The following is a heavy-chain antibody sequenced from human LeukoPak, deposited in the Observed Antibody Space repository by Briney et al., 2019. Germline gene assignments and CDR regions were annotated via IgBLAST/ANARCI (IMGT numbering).Heavy chain of an antibody. CDR1: GGSISSSSDY. CDR2: IYYSGST. D-gene: IGHD6-19*01. CDR3: ARDSSGWYFDS. J-gene: IGHJ4*02. V-gene: IGHV4-39*07. Sequence: SETLSLTCTVSGGSISSSSDYWGWIRQPPGKGLEWIGSIYYSGSTYYNPSLKSRVTISVDTSKNQFSLKLSTVTAADTAVYYCARDSSGWYFDSWGQGTLVTVSS.